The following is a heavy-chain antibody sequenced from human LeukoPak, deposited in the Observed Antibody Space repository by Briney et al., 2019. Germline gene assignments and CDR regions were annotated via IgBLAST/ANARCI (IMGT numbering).Heavy chain of an antibody. J-gene: IGHJ4*02. D-gene: IGHD3-9*01. CDR2: IYYSGST. CDR1: GGSISSGDYY. V-gene: IGHV4-30-4*01. Sequence: PSQTLSLTCTVSGGSISSGDYYWSWIRQPPGKGLEWIGYIYYSGSTYYNPSLKSRVTISVDTSKNQFSLKLSSVTAADTAVYYCARGKPLGRYFDWLSLFYFDYWGQGTLVTVSS. CDR3: ARGKPLGRYFDWLSLFYFDY.